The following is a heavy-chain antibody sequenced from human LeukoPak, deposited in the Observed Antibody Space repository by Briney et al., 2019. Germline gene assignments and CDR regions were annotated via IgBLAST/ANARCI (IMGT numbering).Heavy chain of an antibody. CDR3: ARAFYDSSGYYRNYYYMDV. J-gene: IGHJ6*03. D-gene: IGHD3-22*01. CDR2: ISSSSSYI. V-gene: IGHV3-21*01. Sequence: GGSLRLSCAASEFTFSSYSMNWVRQAPGKGLEWVSSISSSSSYIYYADSVKGRFTISRDNAKNSLYPQMNSLRAEDTAVYYCARAFYDSSGYYRNYYYMDVWGKGTTVTVSS. CDR1: EFTFSSYS.